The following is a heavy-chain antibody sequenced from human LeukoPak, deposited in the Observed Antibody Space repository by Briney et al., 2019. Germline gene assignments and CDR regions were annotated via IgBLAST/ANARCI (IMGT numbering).Heavy chain of an antibody. V-gene: IGHV4-39*07. J-gene: IGHJ6*03. Sequence: SETLSLTCTVSSGSISTSNYYWGWIRQPPGKGLEWIGSIYHSGSTYYNPSLKSRVTISVDTSKNQFSLKLSSVTAADTAVYYCARAVGSGSFQTYYYYMDVWGKGTTVTISS. CDR3: ARAVGSGSFQTYYYYMDV. D-gene: IGHD3-10*01. CDR2: IYHSGST. CDR1: SGSISTSNYY.